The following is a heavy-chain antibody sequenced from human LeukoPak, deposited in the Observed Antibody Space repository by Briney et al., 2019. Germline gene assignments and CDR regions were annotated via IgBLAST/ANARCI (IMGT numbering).Heavy chain of an antibody. Sequence: PGGSLRLSCAASGFTFSSYWMHWVRQATGKGLVWVSRINGDGSSTTYADSVKGRFTISRGNAKNTLYLQMNGLRAEDTAVYYCARDLVVTSAYWGRGTLVTVSS. V-gene: IGHV3-74*01. D-gene: IGHD2-2*01. CDR2: INGDGSST. CDR1: GFTFSSYW. J-gene: IGHJ4*02. CDR3: ARDLVVTSAY.